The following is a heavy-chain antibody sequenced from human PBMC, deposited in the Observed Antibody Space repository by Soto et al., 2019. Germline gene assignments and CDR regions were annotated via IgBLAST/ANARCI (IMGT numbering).Heavy chain of an antibody. Sequence: GGSLRLSCAASGFKFDHYTMHWVRQTPGKGLEWVSLITWDGERTQYADSVKGRFTISRDNNKNSLYLQLNSLRTEDTAVYYCAKAVEFVDVHGKDVSRQGTTAPVSS. CDR3: AKAVEFVDVHGKDV. J-gene: IGHJ6*02. CDR1: GFKFDHYT. CDR2: ITWDGERT. V-gene: IGHV3-43*01. D-gene: IGHD2-21*01.